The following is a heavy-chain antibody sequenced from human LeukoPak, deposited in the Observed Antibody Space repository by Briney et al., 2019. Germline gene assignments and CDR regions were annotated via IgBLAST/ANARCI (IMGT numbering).Heavy chain of an antibody. CDR3: AKVLPPYSSGPYGMDV. D-gene: IGHD6-19*01. CDR1: GFTFSSYA. CDR2: ISGSGGST. Sequence: PGGSLRLSCAASGFTFSSYAMSWVRQAPGKGLEWVSAISGSGGSTYYADSVKGRFTISRDNSKNTLYLQMNSLRAEDTAVYYCAKVLPPYSSGPYGMDVWGQGTTVTVSS. V-gene: IGHV3-23*01. J-gene: IGHJ6*02.